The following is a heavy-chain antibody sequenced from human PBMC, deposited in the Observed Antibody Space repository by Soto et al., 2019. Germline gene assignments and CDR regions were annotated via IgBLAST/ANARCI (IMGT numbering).Heavy chain of an antibody. CDR1: GFSLSASGVA. CDR2: IYWDDDK. D-gene: IGHD3-9*01. CDR3: VHRGYFNRGWQWVWFAP. J-gene: IGHJ5*02. V-gene: IGHV2-5*02. Sequence: SGPTLVNPTQTLTLTCTFSGFSLSASGVAVGWIRQPPGKALEWLAFIYWDDDKRYNPSLRSRLTISKDTSANQVVLTMTNMDPMDTATYYCVHRGYFNRGWQWVWFAPWGQGTLVTVSS.